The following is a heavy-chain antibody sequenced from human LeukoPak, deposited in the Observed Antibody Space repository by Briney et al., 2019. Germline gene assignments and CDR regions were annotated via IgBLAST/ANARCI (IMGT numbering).Heavy chain of an antibody. CDR1: GFTFSSYV. Sequence: GSLRLSCAASGFTFSSYVMNWLRQAPGEGLEWVSTISGSDDRTFYADSVKGRFTISRDNSKNTVYLQMNSLRARDTAVYYCAKVQRSDFNMNFDSWGQGTLVTVSS. V-gene: IGHV3-23*01. J-gene: IGHJ4*02. D-gene: IGHD2-15*01. CDR3: AKVQRSDFNMNFDS. CDR2: ISGSDDRT.